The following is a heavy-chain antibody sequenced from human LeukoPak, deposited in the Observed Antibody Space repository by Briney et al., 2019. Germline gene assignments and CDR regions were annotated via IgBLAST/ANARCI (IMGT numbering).Heavy chain of an antibody. V-gene: IGHV3-48*01. CDR1: GFTFSSYE. D-gene: IGHD1-26*01. CDR3: ARDWSSGRHDEYFPH. CDR2: ISGSSDII. Sequence: GGSLRLSCAASGFTFSSYEMNWVRQAPGKGLEWISYISGSSDIIHYTESVKGRFTISRDNAKNSVYLQMNSLRAEDTALYYCARDWSSGRHDEYFPHWGQGTLVTVSS. J-gene: IGHJ1*01.